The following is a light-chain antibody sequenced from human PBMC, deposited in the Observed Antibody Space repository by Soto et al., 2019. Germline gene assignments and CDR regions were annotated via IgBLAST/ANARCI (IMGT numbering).Light chain of an antibody. Sequence: DIQMTHSPSTLSASVLYIVTITFRSSQSVSSWLALYQQKPGKAPKLLIYKASSLESGVPSRFSGSGSGTEFTLTISCLQSEDFATYYCQKYYSYPPKFGQGTKVDIK. CDR3: QKYYSYPPK. CDR1: QSVSSW. V-gene: IGKV1-5*03. J-gene: IGKJ1*01. CDR2: KAS.